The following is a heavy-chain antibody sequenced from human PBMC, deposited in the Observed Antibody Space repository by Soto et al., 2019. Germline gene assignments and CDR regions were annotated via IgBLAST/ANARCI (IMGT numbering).Heavy chain of an antibody. V-gene: IGHV4-31*03. CDR3: ARMALHLAELARNWFAP. D-gene: IGHD3-3*02. CDR1: GGSITSANYY. Sequence: QVQLQESGPGLVKPSQTLSLSCSVSGGSITSANYYWTWIRLFPGKGLEWIGYIYSSGTTHYTPSLKSWATISLDTCSYLFALEVKSATAADAAVYYCARMALHLAELARNWFAPWGQGSLVTVSS. CDR2: IYSSGTT. J-gene: IGHJ5*02.